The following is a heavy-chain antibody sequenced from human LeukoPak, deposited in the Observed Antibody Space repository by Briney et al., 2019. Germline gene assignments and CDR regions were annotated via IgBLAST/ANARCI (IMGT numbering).Heavy chain of an antibody. D-gene: IGHD5-24*01. CDR1: GYSFTSYW. CDR3: ARLESDGYNHYYYYGMDV. J-gene: IGHJ6*02. V-gene: IGHV5-51*01. Sequence: GESLKISCKGSGYSFTSYWIGWVRQMPGKGLEWMGIIYPGDSDTRYSPSFQGQVTISADKSISTAYLQWSSLKASDTAMYYRARLESDGYNHYYYYGMDVWGQGTTVTVSS. CDR2: IYPGDSDT.